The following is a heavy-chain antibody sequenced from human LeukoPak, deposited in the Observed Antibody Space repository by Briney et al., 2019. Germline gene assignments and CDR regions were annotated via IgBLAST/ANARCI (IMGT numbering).Heavy chain of an antibody. CDR1: GFTFSNYW. CDR2: IKGDGSYK. J-gene: IGHJ4*02. CDR3: ATSSDSSGND. D-gene: IGHD3-22*01. V-gene: IGHV3-7*03. Sequence: PGGSLRLSCAASGFTFSNYWMSWVRQAPGKRLEWVANIKGDGSYKYYVDSVKGRFTISRDNAKSSLYLQMNTLRAEDTAVYYCATSSDSSGNDWGQGTLVTVSS.